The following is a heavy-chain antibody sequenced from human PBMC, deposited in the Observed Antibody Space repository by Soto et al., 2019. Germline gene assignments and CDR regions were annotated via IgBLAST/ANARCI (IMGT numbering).Heavy chain of an antibody. D-gene: IGHD1-26*01. Sequence: QVQLQESGPGLVKPSDTLSLTCAVSGYSISSSNWWGWIRQPPGKGLEWIGHIYYSGTIYQNPSLQSRLSMSVHSPKSQFALRLSSVTAVHAAGYYGAVSPRTTLGGPLDYWGQGNLGTVSS. V-gene: IGHV4-28*05. CDR3: AVSPRTTLGGPLDY. J-gene: IGHJ4*02. CDR2: IYYSGTI. CDR1: GYSISSSNW.